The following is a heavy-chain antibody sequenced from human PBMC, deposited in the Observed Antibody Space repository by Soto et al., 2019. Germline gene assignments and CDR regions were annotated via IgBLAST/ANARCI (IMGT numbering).Heavy chain of an antibody. D-gene: IGHD6-19*01. CDR3: ATGRVEYSSGWYWFDP. Sequence: PSETLSLTCTVSGGSISSSSYYWGWIRQPPGKGLEWIGSIYYSGSTYYNPSLKSRVTISVDTSKNQFSLKLSSVTAADTAVYYCATGRVEYSSGWYWFDPWGQGTLVNVSS. J-gene: IGHJ5*02. V-gene: IGHV4-39*01. CDR2: IYYSGST. CDR1: GGSISSSSYY.